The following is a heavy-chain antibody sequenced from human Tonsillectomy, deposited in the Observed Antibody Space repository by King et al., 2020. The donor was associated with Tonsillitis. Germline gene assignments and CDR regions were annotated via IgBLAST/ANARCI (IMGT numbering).Heavy chain of an antibody. D-gene: IGHD6-19*01. CDR1: GGSISSSSDY. V-gene: IGHV4-39*01. CDR3: ARRLGSGWYGYNWFDP. J-gene: IGHJ5*02. CDR2: IYYSGST. Sequence: QLQESGPGLVKPSETLSLTCTVSGGSISSSSDYWGWIRQPPGKGLEWIGSIYYSGSTYYNPSLKSRVTMSVDTSKNQFSLKLSSVTAADTAAYYCARRLGSGWYGYNWFDPWGQGTLVTVSS.